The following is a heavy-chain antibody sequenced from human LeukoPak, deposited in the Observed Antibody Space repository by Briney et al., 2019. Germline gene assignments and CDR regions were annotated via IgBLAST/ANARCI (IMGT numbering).Heavy chain of an antibody. D-gene: IGHD6-13*01. V-gene: IGHV4-59*01. CDR2: IYYSGST. Sequence: SETLSLTCTVSGSSISSYYWSWIRQPPGKGLEWIGYIYYSGSTNYNPSLKSRVTISVDTSKNQFSLKLSSVTAADTAVYYCAREISIAAAGTQRTGLSWFDPWGQGTLVTVSS. J-gene: IGHJ5*02. CDR3: AREISIAAAGTQRTGLSWFDP. CDR1: GSSISSYY.